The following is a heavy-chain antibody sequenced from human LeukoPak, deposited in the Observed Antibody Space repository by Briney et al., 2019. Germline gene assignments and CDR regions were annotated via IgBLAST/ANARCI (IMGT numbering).Heavy chain of an antibody. Sequence: PSETLSLTCSVSGGSISSGDYYWSWIRQPPGKGLEWIGYIYYSGSTYYNPSLKSRVTISEDTSKNQFSLKLSSVTAADTAVYYCARERWDDVFDIWGQRTMVTVSS. V-gene: IGHV4-30-4*01. CDR2: IYYSGST. D-gene: IGHD1-26*01. CDR1: GGSISSGDYY. CDR3: ARERWDDVFDI. J-gene: IGHJ3*02.